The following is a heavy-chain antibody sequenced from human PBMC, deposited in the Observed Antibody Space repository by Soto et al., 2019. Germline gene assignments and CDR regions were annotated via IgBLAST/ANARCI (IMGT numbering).Heavy chain of an antibody. Sequence: SETLSLTCTVSVGSISSYYWSWSRQPPGKGLEWIGYIYYSGSTDYNPSLKSRVTISVDTSKNQFSLKLSSVTAADTAVYYGARDSGYSYGYTLDHWGKGTLVTVS. CDR3: ARDSGYSYGYTLDH. CDR1: VGSISSYY. D-gene: IGHD5-18*01. J-gene: IGHJ4*02. CDR2: IYYSGST. V-gene: IGHV4-59*01.